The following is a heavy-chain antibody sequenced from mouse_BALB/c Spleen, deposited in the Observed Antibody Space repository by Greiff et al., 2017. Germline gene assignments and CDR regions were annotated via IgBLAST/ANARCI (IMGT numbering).Heavy chain of an antibody. V-gene: IGHV1S81*02. D-gene: IGHD2-14*01. CDR3: TRNYRYGAWFAY. CDR2: INPSNGGT. J-gene: IGHJ3*01. CDR1: GYTFTSYY. Sequence: VQLQQSGAELVKPGASVKLSCKASGYTFTSYYMYWVKQRPGQGLEWIGEINPSNGGTNFNEKFKSKATLTVDKSSSTAYMQLSSLTSEDSAVYYCTRNYRYGAWFAYWGQGTLVTVSA.